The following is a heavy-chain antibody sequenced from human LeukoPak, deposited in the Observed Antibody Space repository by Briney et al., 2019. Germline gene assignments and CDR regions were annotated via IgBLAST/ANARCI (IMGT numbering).Heavy chain of an antibody. CDR3: AKDRSGVRPLAADD. V-gene: IGHV3-13*01. CDR2: IGTAGDT. J-gene: IGHJ4*02. D-gene: IGHD3-3*01. CDR1: GFTFSSYD. Sequence: GGSLRLSCAASGFTFSSYDMHWVRQATGKGLEWVSAIGTAGDTYYPGSVKGRFTISRENAKNSLYLQMNSLRAGDTAVYYCAKDRSGVRPLAADDWGQGTLVTVSS.